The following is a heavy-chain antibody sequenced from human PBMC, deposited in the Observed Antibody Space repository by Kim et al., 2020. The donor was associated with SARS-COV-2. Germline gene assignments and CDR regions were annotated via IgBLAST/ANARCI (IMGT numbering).Heavy chain of an antibody. V-gene: IGHV3-49*03. CDR2: IRSKAYGGTT. D-gene: IGHD3-3*01. Sequence: GGSLRLSCTASGFTFGDYAMSWFRQAPGKGLEWVGFIRSKAYGGTTEYAASVKGRFTISRDDSKSIAYLQMNSLKTEDTAVYYCTRTNYDFWSGYPEDDAFDIWGQGTMVTVSS. J-gene: IGHJ3*02. CDR3: TRTNYDFWSGYPEDDAFDI. CDR1: GFTFGDYA.